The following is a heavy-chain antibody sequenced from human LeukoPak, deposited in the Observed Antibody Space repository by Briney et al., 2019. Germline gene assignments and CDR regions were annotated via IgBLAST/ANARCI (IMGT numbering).Heavy chain of an antibody. Sequence: SVTVSCTASGGTFSSYAISWVRQAPGQGLEWMGRIIPILGIANYAQKFQGRVTITADKSTSTAYMELSSLRSEDTAVYYCARGSKVTTPYYCYYGMDVWGQGTTVTVSS. CDR1: GGTFSSYA. J-gene: IGHJ6*02. CDR3: ARGSKVTTPYYCYYGMDV. D-gene: IGHD4-17*01. V-gene: IGHV1-69*04. CDR2: IIPILGIA.